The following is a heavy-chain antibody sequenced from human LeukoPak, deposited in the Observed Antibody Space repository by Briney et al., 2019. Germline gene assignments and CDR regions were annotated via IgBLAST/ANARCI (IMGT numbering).Heavy chain of an antibody. D-gene: IGHD5-18*01. CDR3: ARRIQLWSAFDI. CDR1: GGSISSYD. V-gene: IGHV4-4*07. J-gene: IGHJ3*02. Sequence: SETVSLTCTVSGGSISSYDLKRIWQPAGKGLEWSGRIYCTGTTNYDPSLKSRVTISVDTSKNQFSLKVSSVTAADTAVYYCARRIQLWSAFDIWGQGTMVTVSS. CDR2: IYCTGTT.